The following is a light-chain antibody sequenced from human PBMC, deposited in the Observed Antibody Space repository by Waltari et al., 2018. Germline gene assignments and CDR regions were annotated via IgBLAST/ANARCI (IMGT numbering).Light chain of an antibody. V-gene: IGLV2-14*01. J-gene: IGLJ1*01. Sequence: QSALTQPASVSGSPGQSITISCTGSSTDVGAYNFVSWYPQHPGKVPNLIPYDVGNRPPGISHRFSASKSGTTASLTISGLQEEDEGEYYCSSYTTSTTLLFGTGTRLTVL. CDR3: SSYTTSTTLL. CDR1: STDVGAYNF. CDR2: DVG.